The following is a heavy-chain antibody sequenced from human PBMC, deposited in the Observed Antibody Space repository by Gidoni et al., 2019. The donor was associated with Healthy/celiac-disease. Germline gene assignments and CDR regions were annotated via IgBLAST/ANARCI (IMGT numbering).Heavy chain of an antibody. CDR2: INPSGCST. J-gene: IGHJ3*02. V-gene: IGHV1-46*01. D-gene: IGHD2-15*01. Sequence: QVQLVQSGAEVKKPGASVKVSCKASGYTFTSYYMHWVRQAPGQGLEWMGIINPSGCSTSYAQNFQGRVTMTRDTSTITVYIELSSLRSEDTDVYYCAREDIVVVVAATKGADAFDIWGQATMVTVSS. CDR3: AREDIVVVVAATKGADAFDI. CDR1: GYTFTSYY.